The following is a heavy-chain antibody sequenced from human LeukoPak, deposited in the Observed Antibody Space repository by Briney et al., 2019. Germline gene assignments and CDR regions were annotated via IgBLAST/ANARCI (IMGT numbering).Heavy chain of an antibody. D-gene: IGHD5-12*01. CDR2: MNPNSGNT. CDR1: GYTFTSYG. V-gene: IGHV1-8*02. Sequence: GASVKVSCKASGYTFTSYGISWVRQATGQGLEWMGWMNPNSGNTGYAQKFQGRVTMTRNTSISTAYMELSSLRSEDTAVYYCARVRGTAATITPLGYWGQGTLVTVSS. J-gene: IGHJ4*02. CDR3: ARVRGTAATITPLGY.